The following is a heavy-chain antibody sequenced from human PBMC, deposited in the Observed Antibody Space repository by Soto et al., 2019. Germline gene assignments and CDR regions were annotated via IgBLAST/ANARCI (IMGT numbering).Heavy chain of an antibody. V-gene: IGHV3-73*01. D-gene: IGHD6-19*01. CDR3: TSPLAVDDVFDI. CDR1: GFTFRGSG. Sequence: GGPMRLCNASSGFTFRGSGMHLVRQAYGKGLEWVGRIRSKANSYATAYAASVKGRFTISRDDSKNTAYLQMNSLKTEDTAVYYCTSPLAVDDVFDIWGQGTIVTGSS. CDR2: IRSKANSYAT. J-gene: IGHJ3*02.